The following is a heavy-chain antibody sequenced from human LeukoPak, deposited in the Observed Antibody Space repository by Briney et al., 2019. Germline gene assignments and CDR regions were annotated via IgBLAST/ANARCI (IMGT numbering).Heavy chain of an antibody. CDR2: INHSGST. CDR1: GGSFSGYY. Sequence: PSETLSLTCAVYGGSFSGYYWSWIRQPPGKGLEWIGEINHSGSTNYNPSLKSRVTISVDTSKNQFSLKLSSVTAADTAVYYCARFRGGRWGQGTLVTVSS. V-gene: IGHV4-34*01. D-gene: IGHD3-16*01. CDR3: ARFRGGR. J-gene: IGHJ4*02.